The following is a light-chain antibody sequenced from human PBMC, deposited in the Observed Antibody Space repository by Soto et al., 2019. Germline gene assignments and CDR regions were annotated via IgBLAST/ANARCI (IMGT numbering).Light chain of an antibody. J-gene: IGKJ1*01. CDR2: WAS. Sequence: DIVMTQSPDSLAVSLGERATINCKSSQSVLYSSNNKNYLAWYQQKPGQPPKLLIYWASTRESGVPDRFSGSGSGTDFTLTISSLQAEDVAVYYCQQCHSTHPTFGQGTKVEIK. CDR1: QSVLYSSNNKNY. CDR3: QQCHSTHPT. V-gene: IGKV4-1*01.